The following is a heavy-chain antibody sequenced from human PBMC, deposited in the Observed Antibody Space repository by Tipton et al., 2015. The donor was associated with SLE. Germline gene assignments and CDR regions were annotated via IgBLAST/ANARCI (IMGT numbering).Heavy chain of an antibody. J-gene: IGHJ4*02. D-gene: IGHD3-3*01. CDR3: ARSEQDVWSGYYPFDY. CDR1: GGPISSGIYF. V-gene: IGHV4-61*09. Sequence: TLSLTCTVSGGPISSGIYFWSWIRQPAGKGLAWIGHIYTSGSTDYNPSLKSRVTISIDTSKNQFSLRLTSVTAADTAAYYCARSEQDVWSGYYPFDYWGQGALVTVSS. CDR2: IYTSGST.